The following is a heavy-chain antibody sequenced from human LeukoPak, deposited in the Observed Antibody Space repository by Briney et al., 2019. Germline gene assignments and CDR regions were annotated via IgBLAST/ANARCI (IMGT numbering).Heavy chain of an antibody. CDR3: ARVGGGSSWYDY. J-gene: IGHJ4*02. V-gene: IGHV1-3*01. CDR2: INAGNGNT. CDR1: GYTFTSYA. Sequence: RASVKVSCKASGYTFTSYAMHWVRQAPGQRLEWMGWINAGNGNTKYSQKFQGRVTITRGTSPSTAYMELSSLRSEDTAVYYCARVGGGSSWYDYWGQGTLVTVSS. D-gene: IGHD6-13*01.